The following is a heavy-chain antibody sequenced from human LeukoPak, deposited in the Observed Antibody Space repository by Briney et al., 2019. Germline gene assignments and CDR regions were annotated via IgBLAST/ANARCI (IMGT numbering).Heavy chain of an antibody. D-gene: IGHD3-22*01. CDR3: AKAYYYDSSGTFDY. J-gene: IGHJ4*02. CDR2: ISGSGGST. CDR1: GFTFSSYA. V-gene: IGHV3-23*01. Sequence: PGGSLRLSCAASGFTFSSYAMSWVRQAPGKGLEWVSAISGSGGSTYYADSAKGRFTISRDNSKNTLYLQMNSLRAEDTAVYYCAKAYYYDSSGTFDYWGQGTLVTVSS.